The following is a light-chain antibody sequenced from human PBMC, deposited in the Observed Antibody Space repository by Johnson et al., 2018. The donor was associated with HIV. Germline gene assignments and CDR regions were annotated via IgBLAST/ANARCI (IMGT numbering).Light chain of an antibody. CDR2: DNN. CDR1: SSNIGNNY. Sequence: QSVLTQPPSVSAAPGQKVTISCSGSSSNIGNNYVSWYQQLPETAPKLLIYDNNKRPSGIPDRFSGSKSGTSATLGITGLQTGDEADYYCGTWDSSLNGYVFATGTKVTVL. CDR3: GTWDSSLNGYV. J-gene: IGLJ1*01. V-gene: IGLV1-51*01.